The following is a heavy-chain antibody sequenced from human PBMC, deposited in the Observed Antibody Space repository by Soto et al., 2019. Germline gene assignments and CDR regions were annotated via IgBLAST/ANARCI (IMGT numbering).Heavy chain of an antibody. J-gene: IGHJ4*02. CDR2: ISGSGGST. Sequence: GGSLRLSCAASGFTFSSYAMSWVRQAPGKGLEWVSAISGSGGSTYYADSVKGRFTISRDNSKNTLYLQMNSLRAEDTAVYYCAKYFEVYGSGSYYNGVDYFDYWGQGTLVTVSS. D-gene: IGHD3-10*01. CDR1: GFTFSSYA. CDR3: AKYFEVYGSGSYYNGVDYFDY. V-gene: IGHV3-23*01.